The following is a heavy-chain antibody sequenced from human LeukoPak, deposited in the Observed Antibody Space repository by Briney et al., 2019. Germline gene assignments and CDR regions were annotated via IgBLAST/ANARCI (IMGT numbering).Heavy chain of an antibody. Sequence: PGGSLRLSCAASGFTVSSNYMSWVRQAPGKGLEWVSVIYSGGSTYYADSVKGRFTISRDNSKNTLYLQMNSLRSEDTAVYYCARGYVDYGDNWFDPWGQGTLVTVSS. CDR1: GFTVSSNY. J-gene: IGHJ5*02. D-gene: IGHD4-17*01. CDR2: IYSGGST. V-gene: IGHV3-53*05. CDR3: ARGYVDYGDNWFDP.